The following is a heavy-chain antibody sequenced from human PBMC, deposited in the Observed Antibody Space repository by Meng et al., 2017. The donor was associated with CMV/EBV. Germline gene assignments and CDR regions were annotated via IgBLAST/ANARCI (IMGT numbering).Heavy chain of an antibody. V-gene: IGHV3-30-3*01. CDR1: GFTFSSYA. CDR3: ATSITMVRGVNYYYYYGMDV. J-gene: IGHJ6*02. D-gene: IGHD3-10*01. Sequence: GGSLRLSCAASGFTFSSYAMHWVRQAPGKGLGWVAVISYDGSNKYYADSVKGRFTISRDNSKNTLYLQMNSLRAEDTAVYYCATSITMVRGVNYYYYYGMDVWGQGTTVTVSS. CDR2: ISYDGSNK.